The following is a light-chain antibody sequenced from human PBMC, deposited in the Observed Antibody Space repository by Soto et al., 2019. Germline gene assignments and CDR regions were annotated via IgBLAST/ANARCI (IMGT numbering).Light chain of an antibody. CDR2: EVT. CDR3: CSYVGTSTYV. Sequence: QSALTQPASVSGSPGQSITISCTGTSSDVGRYNLVSWYQHHPDKAPKIMIYEVTKRPSVVSNRFSASKSGNTASLTISGLQAEDEADYYCCSYVGTSTYVFGTGTKLTVL. J-gene: IGLJ1*01. V-gene: IGLV2-23*02. CDR1: SSDVGRYNL.